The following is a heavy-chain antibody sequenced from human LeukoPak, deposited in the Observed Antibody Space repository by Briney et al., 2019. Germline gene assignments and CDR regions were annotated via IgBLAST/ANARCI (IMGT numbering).Heavy chain of an antibody. V-gene: IGHV1-2*02. CDR3: ARANFLYCSSSTCLFDY. D-gene: IGHD2-2*01. CDR2: INPNTGAT. CDR1: ADTFTGYN. Sequence: ASVKVSCKASADTFTGYNMHWVRQAPEQGLEWMAWINPNTGATNSAQKFQGRVTMTRDTSISTAHMEVSRLRSDDTAMYYCARANFLYCSSSTCLFDYWGQGTLVTVSS. J-gene: IGHJ4*02.